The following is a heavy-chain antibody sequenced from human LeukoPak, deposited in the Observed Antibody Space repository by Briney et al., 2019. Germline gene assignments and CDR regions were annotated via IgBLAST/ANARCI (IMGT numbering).Heavy chain of an antibody. J-gene: IGHJ4*02. D-gene: IGHD5-18*01. CDR3: ARGLDTAMVKVYYFDY. CDR1: GGTFSSYG. V-gene: IGHV1-18*01. CDR2: ISAYNGNT. Sequence: ASVKVSCKASGGTFSSYGISWVRQAPGQGLEWMGWISAYNGNTNYAQKLQGRVTMTTDTSTSTAYMELRSLRSDDTAVYYCARGLDTAMVKVYYFDYWGQGTLVTVSS.